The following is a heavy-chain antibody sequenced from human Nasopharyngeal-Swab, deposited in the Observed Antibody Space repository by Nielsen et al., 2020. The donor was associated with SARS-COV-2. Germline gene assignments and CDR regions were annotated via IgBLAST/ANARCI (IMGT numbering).Heavy chain of an antibody. D-gene: IGHD3-10*01. CDR1: EFTFRSYV. CDR2: ISYDGNNK. Sequence: SLKISCAASEFTFRSYVMPLVHQAPGKGLEWVSLISYDGNNKYYADSVKGRFINSRDNSKKTLYLQMDGLRAEDTAVYYCARDQSLGELLAFDYWGQGTQVTGSS. V-gene: IGHV3-30*03. J-gene: IGHJ4*02. CDR3: ARDQSLGELLAFDY.